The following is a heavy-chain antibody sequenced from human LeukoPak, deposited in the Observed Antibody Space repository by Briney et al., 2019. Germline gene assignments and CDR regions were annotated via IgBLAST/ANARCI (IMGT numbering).Heavy chain of an antibody. CDR1: GFTVSSNY. Sequence: GGSLRLSCAASGFTVSSNYMSWVRQGPGKGLECVSVISNDGDTYYADSVKGRFTISRDNSKNTLYLQMNSLRAEDTAVYYCAVTTGGAYYYYYMDVWGKGTTVTISS. J-gene: IGHJ6*03. D-gene: IGHD4-11*01. CDR3: AVTTGGAYYYYYMDV. V-gene: IGHV3-53*01. CDR2: ISNDGDT.